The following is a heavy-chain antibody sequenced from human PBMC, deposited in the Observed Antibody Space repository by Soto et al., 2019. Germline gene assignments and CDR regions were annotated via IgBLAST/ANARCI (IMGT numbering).Heavy chain of an antibody. V-gene: IGHV3-23*01. CDR3: AKGDSGSYSYLDY. CDR2: ISGSGGGT. Sequence: EVQLLESGGGLVQPGGSLRLSCAASGFTFSSYAMSWVRQAPGKGLEWVSAISGSGGGTYYADSVKGRFTISRDNSKNTLYLQMNSLRAEDTAVYYCAKGDSGSYSYLDYWGQGTLVTVSS. CDR1: GFTFSSYA. J-gene: IGHJ4*02. D-gene: IGHD1-26*01.